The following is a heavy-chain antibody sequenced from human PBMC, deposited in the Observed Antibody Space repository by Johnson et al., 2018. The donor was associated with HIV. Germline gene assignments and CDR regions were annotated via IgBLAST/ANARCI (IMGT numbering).Heavy chain of an antibody. CDR1: GFTFSSYG. CDR2: ISNDGSNK. J-gene: IGHJ3*02. V-gene: IGHV3-30*03. Sequence: QVQLVESGGGLVQPGGSLRLSCAASGFTFSSYGMHWVRQAPGKGLEWVAVISNDGSNKYYAQSVKGRFTISRDYAKKSVYLQMNSLRVEDTAVYYCARDPGALSSSIWGQGTMVTVSS. CDR3: ARDPGALSSSI. D-gene: IGHD6-6*01.